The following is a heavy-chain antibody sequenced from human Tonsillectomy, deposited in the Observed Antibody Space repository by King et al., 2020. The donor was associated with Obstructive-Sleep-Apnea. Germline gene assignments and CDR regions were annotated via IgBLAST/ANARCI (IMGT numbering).Heavy chain of an antibody. V-gene: IGHV3-9*01. Sequence: VQLVESGGGLVQPGRSLRLSCAASGFTFDDYAMHWVRQAPGKGLEWVSGISWNSGSIGYADSVKGRFTISRDNAKNSLYLQMNSLRAEDTALYYCAKDTSASLGTIYFDYWGQGTLVTVSS. CDR3: AKDTSASLGTIYFDY. D-gene: IGHD7-27*01. CDR2: ISWNSGSI. J-gene: IGHJ4*02. CDR1: GFTFDDYA.